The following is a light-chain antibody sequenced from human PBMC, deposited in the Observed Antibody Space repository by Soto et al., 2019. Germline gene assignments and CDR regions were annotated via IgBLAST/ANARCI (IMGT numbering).Light chain of an antibody. CDR2: TAS. J-gene: IGKJ4*01. Sequence: DIQLTQSPSFLSASVGDRVTITCRASQGISSYLAWYQQKPGKAPNLLIYTASTLQSGVPSRLSGSGSGTELTLTISSLQPEDFATYYCQQLNGYPLTFGGGTKVEIK. CDR3: QQLNGYPLT. V-gene: IGKV1-9*01. CDR1: QGISSY.